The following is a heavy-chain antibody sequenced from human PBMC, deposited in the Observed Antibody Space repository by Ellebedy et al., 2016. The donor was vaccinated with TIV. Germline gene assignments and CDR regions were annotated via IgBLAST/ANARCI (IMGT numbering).Heavy chain of an antibody. CDR1: GFTFSSYG. CDR2: ISGSGDVT. CDR3: AKACSIGWPGSAYFDL. D-gene: IGHD6-25*01. Sequence: PGGSLRLSCAASGFTFSSYGMSWVRQAPGKGLEWISAISGSGDVTNYADSVRGRFTISRDNSQSTIFLHMNGLRAEDTAVYYCAKACSIGWPGSAYFDLWGRGSLVTVSS. V-gene: IGHV3-23*01. J-gene: IGHJ2*01.